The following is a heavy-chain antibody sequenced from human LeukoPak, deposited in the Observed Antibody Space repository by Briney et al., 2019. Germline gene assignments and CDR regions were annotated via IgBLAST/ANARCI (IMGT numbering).Heavy chain of an antibody. D-gene: IGHD3-22*01. CDR3: AGTYYYDSSGYYYAYYFDY. CDR2: IYSGGST. V-gene: IGHV3-66*01. Sequence: PGGSLRLSCAASGFTVSSNYMSWVRQAPGKGLEWVSVIYSGGSTYYADSVKGRFTISRDNSKNTLYLQMNSLRAEDTAVYYCAGTYYYDSSGYYYAYYFDYWGQGTLVTVSS. J-gene: IGHJ4*02. CDR1: GFTVSSNY.